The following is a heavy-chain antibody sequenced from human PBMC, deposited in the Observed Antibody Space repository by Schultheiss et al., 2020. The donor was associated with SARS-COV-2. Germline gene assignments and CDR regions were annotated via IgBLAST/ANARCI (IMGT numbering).Heavy chain of an antibody. CDR3: ARGGYYDSSGYPFDY. V-gene: IGHV3-33*08. D-gene: IGHD3-22*01. CDR1: GFTVRSNY. J-gene: IGHJ4*02. Sequence: GESLKISCAASGFTVRSNYMSWVRQAPGKGLEWVAVIWYDGSNKYYADSVKGRFTISRDNAKNSLYLQMNSLRSDDTAVYYCARGGYYDSSGYPFDYWGQGTLVTVSS. CDR2: IWYDGSNK.